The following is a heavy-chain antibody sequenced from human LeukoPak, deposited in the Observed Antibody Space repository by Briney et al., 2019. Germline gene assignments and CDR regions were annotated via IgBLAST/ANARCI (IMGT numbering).Heavy chain of an antibody. Sequence: GGSLRLSFAAHGFTFSGYSMNWVRQAPGKGLECVSSISSSSSYIYYADSVKGRFTISRDNAKNSLYLQMNSLRAEDTAVYYCARDDQTAFDIWGQGTMVTVSS. CDR3: ARDDQTAFDI. V-gene: IGHV3-21*01. D-gene: IGHD2-2*01. CDR1: GFTFSGYS. J-gene: IGHJ3*02. CDR2: ISSSSSYI.